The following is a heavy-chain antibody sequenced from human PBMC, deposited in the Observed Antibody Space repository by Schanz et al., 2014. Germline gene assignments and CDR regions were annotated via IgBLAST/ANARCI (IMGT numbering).Heavy chain of an antibody. CDR1: GYTFTNFF. J-gene: IGHJ5*02. V-gene: IGHV1-46*01. CDR3: ARGRGCTGGSCYSWFDL. Sequence: QVQLIQSGAEVKKPGASVKVSCTASGYTFTNFFLHWVRQAPGQGLEWMGIINPIGGSATYAQKFRGAVTLTTDTSTDTAYLELTSLRSEDTAVYYCARGRGCTGGSCYSWFDLWGQGTLVTVAS. D-gene: IGHD2-15*01. CDR2: INPIGGSA.